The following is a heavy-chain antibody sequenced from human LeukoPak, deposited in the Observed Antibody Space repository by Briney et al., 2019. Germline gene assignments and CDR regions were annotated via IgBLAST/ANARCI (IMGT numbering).Heavy chain of an antibody. J-gene: IGHJ3*02. CDR1: GFTFSSYD. Sequence: PGGSLRLSCAASGFTFSSYDTHWVRQAPGKGLEWVAVISYDGSNQYYADSVKGRFTISRDNSKNTLYLQMNSLRAEDTAVYYCAREGVGKGASDIWGQGTMVTVSS. CDR2: ISYDGSNQ. CDR3: AREGVGKGASDI. D-gene: IGHD1-26*01. V-gene: IGHV3-30*04.